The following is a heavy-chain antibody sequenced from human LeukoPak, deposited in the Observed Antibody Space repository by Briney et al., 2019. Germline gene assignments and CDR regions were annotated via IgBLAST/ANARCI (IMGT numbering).Heavy chain of an antibody. Sequence: PGGSLRLSCAASGFTFSSSGMHWVRQAPGKGLEWVAVISYDGSNKYYADSVKGRFTISRDNSKNTLYLQMSSLRAEDTAVYYCVKEVFTGAFDIWGQGTMVTVSS. CDR2: ISYDGSNK. D-gene: IGHD1-14*01. CDR1: GFTFSSSG. V-gene: IGHV3-30*18. J-gene: IGHJ3*02. CDR3: VKEVFTGAFDI.